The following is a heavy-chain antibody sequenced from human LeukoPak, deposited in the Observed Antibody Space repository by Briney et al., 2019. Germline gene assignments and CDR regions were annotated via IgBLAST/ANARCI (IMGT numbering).Heavy chain of an antibody. CDR3: VKDVHYLGSYRESLDP. CDR2: IDYDGDNE. Sequence: GGSLTLSCATSGFTFKNYGMHWVRQAPGEGPQWVTFIDYDGDNEYYADSVKGRLTISRDNSKNTVFLQMNNLRLEDTAIYHCVKDVHYLGSYRESLDPWGQGTLVTVSS. J-gene: IGHJ5*02. D-gene: IGHD3-10*01. CDR1: GFTFKNYG. V-gene: IGHV3-30*02.